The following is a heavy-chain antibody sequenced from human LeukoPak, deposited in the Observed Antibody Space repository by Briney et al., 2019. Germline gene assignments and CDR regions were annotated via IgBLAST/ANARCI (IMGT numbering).Heavy chain of an antibody. J-gene: IGHJ3*02. D-gene: IGHD1-1*01. CDR3: ARGVRLEDAFDI. V-gene: IGHV1-8*01. Sequence: ASVKVSCKASGYTFTSYDINWVRQATGQGLEWMGWMNPNSGNTGYAQKFQGRVTMTRNTSISTAYIELSSLRSEDTAVYYCARGVRLEDAFDIWGQGTMVTVSS. CDR2: MNPNSGNT. CDR1: GYTFTSYD.